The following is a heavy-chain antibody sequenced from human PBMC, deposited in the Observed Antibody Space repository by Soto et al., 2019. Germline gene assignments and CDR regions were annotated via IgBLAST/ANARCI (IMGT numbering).Heavy chain of an antibody. CDR2: INPSGGST. CDR3: ARGVAVGPRLYYFDY. V-gene: IGHV1-46*01. D-gene: IGHD3-10*01. Sequence: ASVKVSCKASGYTFTSYYMHWVRQAPGQGLEWMGIINPSGGSTSYAQKFQGRVTMTRDTSTSTVYMELSSLRSEDTAVYYCARGVAVGPRLYYFDYWGQGTLVTVSS. J-gene: IGHJ4*02. CDR1: GYTFTSYY.